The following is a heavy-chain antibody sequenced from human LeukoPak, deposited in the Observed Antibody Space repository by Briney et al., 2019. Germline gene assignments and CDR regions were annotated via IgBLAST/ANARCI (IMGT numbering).Heavy chain of an antibody. Sequence: ASVKVSCKASGYTFTGYFLHWVRRAPGQGFEWVGWINPNSGGTYYTQRFQGRVTMTRATSISTAYMELSSLRSDDTAVYYCARPQSLTAPAGTFANSWGQGTLVTVSS. CDR3: ARPQSLTAPAGTFANS. CDR1: GYTFTGYF. CDR2: INPNSGGT. J-gene: IGHJ4*02. D-gene: IGHD6-13*01. V-gene: IGHV1-2*02.